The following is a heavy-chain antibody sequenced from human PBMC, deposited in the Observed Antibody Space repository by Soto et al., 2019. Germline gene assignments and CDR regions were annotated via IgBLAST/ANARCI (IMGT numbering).Heavy chain of an antibody. J-gene: IGHJ4*02. Sequence: GASVKVSCKASGYTFTSYAMHWGRQAPGQRLEWMGWINAGNGNTKYSQKFQGRVTITRDTSASTAYMELSSLRSEDTAVYYCARGPNPYYFDYWGQGTLVTVSS. CDR1: GYTFTSYA. CDR2: INAGNGNT. CDR3: ARGPNPYYFDY. V-gene: IGHV1-3*01.